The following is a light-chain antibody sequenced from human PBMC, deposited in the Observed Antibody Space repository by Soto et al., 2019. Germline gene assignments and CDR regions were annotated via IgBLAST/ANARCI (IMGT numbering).Light chain of an antibody. CDR1: QSVSSN. V-gene: IGKV3-15*01. J-gene: IGKJ1*01. Sequence: VLPRPQVPLSLSPGERATLSSRASQSVSSNLAWYQQKPGQAPRLLIYGASTRATGIPARFSGSGSGTEFTLTISSLQSEDFAVYYCHQYNNGPPWTVGQGTKVDIK. CDR3: HQYNNGPPWT. CDR2: GAS.